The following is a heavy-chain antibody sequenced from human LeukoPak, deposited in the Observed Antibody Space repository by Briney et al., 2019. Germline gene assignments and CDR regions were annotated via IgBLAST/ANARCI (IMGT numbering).Heavy chain of an antibody. Sequence: GASVTVSCKASGYTFTSYYMHWVRQAPGQGLEWMGIINPSGGSTSYAQKFQGRVTMTRDTSTSTVYMELSSLRSEDTAVYYCARARYYDFWSGHYYYYGMDVWGQGTTVTVSS. CDR3: ARARYYDFWSGHYYYYGMDV. J-gene: IGHJ6*02. D-gene: IGHD3-3*01. CDR1: GYTFTSYY. CDR2: INPSGGST. V-gene: IGHV1-46*01.